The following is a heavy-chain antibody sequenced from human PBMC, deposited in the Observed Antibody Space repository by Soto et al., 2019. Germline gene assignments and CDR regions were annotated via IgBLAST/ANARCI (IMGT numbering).Heavy chain of an antibody. CDR3: PTAWRGSSWD. D-gene: IGHD6-13*01. Sequence: EVQLVESGGGLVKPGGSLRLSCAASGFTFSNAWMSWVRQAPGKGLEWVGRIKSKTDGGTTDYAAPVKGRFSISRDDSKNTLYLQMNSLKTEEPAVYYCPTAWRGSSWDWGQGTLVTVSS. CDR1: GFTFSNAW. V-gene: IGHV3-15*01. CDR2: IKSKTDGGTT. J-gene: IGHJ4*02.